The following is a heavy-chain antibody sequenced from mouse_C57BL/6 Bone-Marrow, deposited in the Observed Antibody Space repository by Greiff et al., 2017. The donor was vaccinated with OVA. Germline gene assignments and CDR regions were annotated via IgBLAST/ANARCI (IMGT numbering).Heavy chain of an antibody. Sequence: EVHLVESGGGLVQPGGSLKLSCAASGFTFSDYYMYWVRQTPEQRLEWVAYISNGGGSTYYPDTVQGRFTISRDNAKNTLYLQMSRLKSEDTAMYYCARHDGYDVGAMDYWGQGTSVTVSS. CDR2: ISNGGGST. CDR1: GFTFSDYY. D-gene: IGHD2-2*01. J-gene: IGHJ4*01. CDR3: ARHDGYDVGAMDY. V-gene: IGHV5-12*01.